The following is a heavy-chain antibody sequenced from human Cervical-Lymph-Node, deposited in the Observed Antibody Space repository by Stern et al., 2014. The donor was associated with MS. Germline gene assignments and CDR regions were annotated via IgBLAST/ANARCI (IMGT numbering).Heavy chain of an antibody. CDR3: ARDAPGPVDQTACYDY. V-gene: IGHV1-2*02. CDR2: IDCNSGAT. Sequence: QVQLVESEAEVKQPGTSVKVSCKASTYTFTAYHLHWVRQAPGQGLEWMGWIDCNSGATKYAQKFQGRVTMTRDTSISTAYMELSRLTSDDTAVYYCARDAPGPVDQTACYDYWGQGTLVTVSS. D-gene: IGHD2-21*01. CDR1: TYTFTAYH. J-gene: IGHJ4*02.